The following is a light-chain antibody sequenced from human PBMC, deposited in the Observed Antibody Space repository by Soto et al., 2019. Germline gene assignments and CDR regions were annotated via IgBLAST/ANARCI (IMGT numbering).Light chain of an antibody. CDR1: RSDGGGYKY. CDR3: SSFTSSSTV. CDR2: VVS. J-gene: IGLJ1*01. V-gene: IGLV2-14*01. Sequence: SVLAQPASVSGSPWQSVTISCTGTRSDGGGYKYVSWYQQHPGKTPKTMIYVVSIRPSGFSNRFSGSMSGNTAFLSIFWFQAEDEADYYCSSFTSSSTVFGTGTKVTVL.